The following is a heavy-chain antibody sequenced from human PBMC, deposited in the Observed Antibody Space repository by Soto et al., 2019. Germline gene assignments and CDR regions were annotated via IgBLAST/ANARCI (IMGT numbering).Heavy chain of an antibody. J-gene: IGHJ4*02. CDR2: ISGSGGST. CDR3: AKGILEWLLSSYFDY. D-gene: IGHD3-3*01. Sequence: EVQLLESGGGLVQPGGSLRLSCAASGFTFSSYAMSWVRQAPGKGLEWVSAISGSGGSTYYADSVKGRFTISRDNSKNTLYLQMYSLRAEDTAVYYCAKGILEWLLSSYFDYWGQGTLVTVSS. V-gene: IGHV3-23*01. CDR1: GFTFSSYA.